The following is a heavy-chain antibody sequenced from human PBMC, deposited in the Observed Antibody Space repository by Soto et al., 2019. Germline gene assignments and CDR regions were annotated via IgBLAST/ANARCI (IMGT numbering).Heavy chain of an antibody. D-gene: IGHD3-16*02. V-gene: IGHV3-66*01. CDR3: ARNSYLDC. CDR2: IYTGGST. CDR1: GFTVSSNY. Sequence: EVQLVESGGGLVQPGESLTLSCAASGFTVSSNYISWVRQAPGKGLEWVSVIYTGGSTYYADSVKGRFTIYRDNSKNTLYLQMDSLRDEDTAVYYCARNSYLDCWGQGTLVTISS. J-gene: IGHJ4*02.